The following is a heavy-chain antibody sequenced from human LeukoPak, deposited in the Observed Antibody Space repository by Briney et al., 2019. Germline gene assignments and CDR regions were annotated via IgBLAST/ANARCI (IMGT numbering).Heavy chain of an antibody. CDR1: GFSFSSYW. Sequence: GGSLRLSCIASGFSFSSYWMTWVRQAPGKGLEWLANIKQDGGEKYYVDSVKGRFTISRDNAKNSLSLQMNSLRAEDTALCYCARDVDANYWGQGTLVTVSS. J-gene: IGHJ4*02. CDR3: ARDVDANY. V-gene: IGHV3-7*01. CDR2: IKQDGGEK. D-gene: IGHD5-12*01.